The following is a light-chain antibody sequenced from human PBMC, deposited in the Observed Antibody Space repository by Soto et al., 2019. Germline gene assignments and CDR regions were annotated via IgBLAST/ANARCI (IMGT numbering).Light chain of an antibody. V-gene: IGKV1-9*01. J-gene: IGKJ4*01. CDR1: QGISSY. CDR2: AAS. CDR3: QQLNSYPFLT. Sequence: DIQLTQSPSFLSASVGDRVTITCRASQGISSYLAWYQQKPGKAPKLLIYAASTLQSGVPSRFSGSGSGTEFPLTISSLQPEDFATYYCQQLNSYPFLTFGGGTKVEIK.